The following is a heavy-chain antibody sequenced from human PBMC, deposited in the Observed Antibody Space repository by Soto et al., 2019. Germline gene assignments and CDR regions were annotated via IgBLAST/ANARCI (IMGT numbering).Heavy chain of an antibody. Sequence: SETLSLTCTVSGGSISSYYWSWIRQPAGKGLEWIGRIYTSGSTNYNPSLKSRVTMSVDTSKNQLSLKLSSVTAADTAVYYCARDLTVRFLEWLSAGSYYYYGMDVWGQGTTVTVSS. D-gene: IGHD3-3*01. J-gene: IGHJ6*02. CDR2: IYTSGST. CDR1: GGSISSYY. CDR3: ARDLTVRFLEWLSAGSYYYYGMDV. V-gene: IGHV4-4*07.